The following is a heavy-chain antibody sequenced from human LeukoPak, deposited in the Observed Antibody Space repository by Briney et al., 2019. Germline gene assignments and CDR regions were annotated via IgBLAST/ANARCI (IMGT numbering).Heavy chain of an antibody. V-gene: IGHV4-38-2*01. Sequence: SETLSLTWAVSGYSISSGYYWGWIRQPPGKGLEWIGNVYHSGSTYKNPSLKSRVSISLDTSNNQFSLKLTSVTAADTAIYYCARLSGAPVRHPIYHFDYWGQGTLVTVSS. J-gene: IGHJ4*02. D-gene: IGHD1-26*01. CDR3: ARLSGAPVRHPIYHFDY. CDR2: VYHSGST. CDR1: GYSISSGYY.